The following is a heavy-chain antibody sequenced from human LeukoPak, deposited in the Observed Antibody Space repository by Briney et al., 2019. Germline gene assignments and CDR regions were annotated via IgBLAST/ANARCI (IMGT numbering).Heavy chain of an antibody. Sequence: HPGGSLRLSCAASGFIFSSYGMNWVRQAPGKGLEWVSYISSSGSTIYYADSVKGRFTISRDNAKNSLYLQMNSLRAEDTAVYYCAREVVVGSSGYYHDLYFDYWGQGTLVTVSS. J-gene: IGHJ4*02. CDR3: AREVVVGSSGYYHDLYFDY. D-gene: IGHD3-22*01. V-gene: IGHV3-48*04. CDR1: GFIFSSYG. CDR2: ISSSGSTI.